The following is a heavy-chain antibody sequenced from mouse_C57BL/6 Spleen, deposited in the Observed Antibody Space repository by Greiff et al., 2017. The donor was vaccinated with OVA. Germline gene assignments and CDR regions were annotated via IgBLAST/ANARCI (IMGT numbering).Heavy chain of an antibody. J-gene: IGHJ3*01. V-gene: IGHV14-4*01. CDR1: GFNIKDDY. CDR3: TIGNYGWFAY. Sequence: EVQLQQSGAELVRPGASVKLSCTASGFNIKDDYMHWVKQRPEQGLEWIGWIDPENGDTEYASKFQGKATITADTSSNTAYLQLSSLTSEDTAVYYCTIGNYGWFAYWGQGTLVTVSA. CDR2: IDPENGDT. D-gene: IGHD2-1*01.